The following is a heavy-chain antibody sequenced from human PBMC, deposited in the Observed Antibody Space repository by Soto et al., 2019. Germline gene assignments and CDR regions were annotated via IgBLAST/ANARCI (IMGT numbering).Heavy chain of an antibody. CDR3: ARDSLPGIAAAGTGYYDY. Sequence: QVQLVQSGAEVKKPGASVKVSCKASGYTFTGYYMHWVRQAPGQGLEWMGWINPNSGGTNYAQKFQGWVTMTRDTSISTAYMELSRLRSDDTAVSYCARDSLPGIAAAGTGYYDYWGQGTLVTVSS. CDR1: GYTFTGYY. J-gene: IGHJ4*02. V-gene: IGHV1-2*04. CDR2: INPNSGGT. D-gene: IGHD6-13*01.